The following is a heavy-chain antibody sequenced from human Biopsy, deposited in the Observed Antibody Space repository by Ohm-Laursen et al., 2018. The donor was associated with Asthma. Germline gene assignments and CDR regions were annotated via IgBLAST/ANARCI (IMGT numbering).Heavy chain of an antibody. J-gene: IGHJ4*02. D-gene: IGHD1-26*01. CDR1: GFTFGDYW. CDR2: ISFDGSNK. CDR3: AKDVFPGWELRRGPDY. Sequence: SLRLSCAASGFTFGDYWMSWVRQVPGKGLDWVAVISFDGSNKNYTNSVKGRFTISKDNSRNTLHLQMNSLRAEDTAGYFCAKDVFPGWELRRGPDYWGQGTLVTVSS. V-gene: IGHV3-30*18.